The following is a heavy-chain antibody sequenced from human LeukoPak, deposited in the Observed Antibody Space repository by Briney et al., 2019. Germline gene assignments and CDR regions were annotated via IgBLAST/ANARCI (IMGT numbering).Heavy chain of an antibody. J-gene: IGHJ6*02. Sequence: GGSLRLSCGASGFTFSSYVMSRVRQAPGKGLEWVSSISSSSYINYADSVKGRFTISRDNAKNSLYLQMNSLRAEDTAVYHCARGDGYCSSTSCYAGPSYGLDVWGQGTTVTVSS. V-gene: IGHV3-21*01. CDR3: ARGDGYCSSTSCYAGPSYGLDV. CDR1: GFTFSSYV. CDR2: ISSSSYI. D-gene: IGHD2-2*03.